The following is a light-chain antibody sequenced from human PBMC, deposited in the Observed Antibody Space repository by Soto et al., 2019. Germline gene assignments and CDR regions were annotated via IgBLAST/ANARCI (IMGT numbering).Light chain of an antibody. CDR1: QSVSSNY. V-gene: IGKV3-20*01. CDR3: QQYGSSPFT. CDR2: GAS. J-gene: IGKJ3*01. Sequence: EMVLTQSPGTLSLSPGERATLSCRASQSVSSNYLTWYQQKPGQAPRLLIHGASSRATGIPDRFSGSGSGTAFTLSISSLEPEDVAVYYWQQYGSSPFTFGPGTKVDIK.